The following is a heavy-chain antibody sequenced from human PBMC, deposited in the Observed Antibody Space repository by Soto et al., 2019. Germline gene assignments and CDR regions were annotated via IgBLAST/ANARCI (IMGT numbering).Heavy chain of an antibody. CDR1: GGSITSGDYY. D-gene: IGHD2-8*01. CDR3: ARDRGPAGVSDL. Sequence: QIQLQESGPGLVKPSQTLSLTCSVSGGSITSGDYYWSWIRKHPVKGLTWTGYIHSDGDTDYNPSLRSRLTFSVDTSANQFSLRLTSVTAADTAVYYCARDRGPAGVSDLWGQGTLVTVSS. CDR2: IHSDGDT. V-gene: IGHV4-31*03. J-gene: IGHJ5*02.